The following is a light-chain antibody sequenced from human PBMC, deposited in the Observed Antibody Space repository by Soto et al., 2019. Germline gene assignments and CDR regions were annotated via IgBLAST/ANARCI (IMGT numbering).Light chain of an antibody. CDR3: HQSYSAPRT. Sequence: DIQMTQSLSSLSASLGDTVTITCRASQDIGSYINWYQQKPGRAPKLLIYAASNLQSGVPSTFSGSGYGTDFSLTISSLHPEDIATYYCHQSYSAPRTFGQGTKVEIK. CDR2: AAS. J-gene: IGKJ1*01. CDR1: QDIGSY. V-gene: IGKV1-39*01.